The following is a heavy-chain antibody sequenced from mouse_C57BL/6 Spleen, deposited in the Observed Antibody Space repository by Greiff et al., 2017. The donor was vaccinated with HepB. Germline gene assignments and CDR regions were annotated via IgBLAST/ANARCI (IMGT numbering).Heavy chain of an antibody. D-gene: IGHD1-1*01. Sequence: VQLVESGAELVRPGASVTLSCKASGYTFTDYEMHWVKQTPVHGLEWIGAIDPETGGTAYNQKFKGKAILTADKSSSTAYMELRSLTSEDSAVYYCTRGDYGSSNYYAMDYWGQGTSVTVSS. CDR1: GYTFTDYE. CDR2: IDPETGGT. J-gene: IGHJ4*01. CDR3: TRGDYGSSNYYAMDY. V-gene: IGHV1-15*01.